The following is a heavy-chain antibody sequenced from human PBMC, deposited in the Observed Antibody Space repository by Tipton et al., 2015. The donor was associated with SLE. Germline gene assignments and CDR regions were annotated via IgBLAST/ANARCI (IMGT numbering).Heavy chain of an antibody. D-gene: IGHD7-27*01. CDR2: ISSGGGT. CDR1: GGSISSNY. J-gene: IGHJ4*02. V-gene: IGHV4-59*12. Sequence: TLSLTCSVSGGSISSNYWIWIRQPPGKGLEWIGYISSGGGTNYNPSLKSRVTMSVDTAKNQFSLKLTSVTAADTAVYYCARGGPNWGYYFYFDYWGQGTLVTVSS. CDR3: ARGGPNWGYYFYFDY.